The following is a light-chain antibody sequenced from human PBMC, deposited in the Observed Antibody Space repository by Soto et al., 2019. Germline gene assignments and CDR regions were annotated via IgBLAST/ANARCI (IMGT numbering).Light chain of an antibody. CDR2: EGT. Sequence: QSALTQPASVSGSPGQSLTISCTGTNSDVGSYNLVSWYQQHRDKAPKLIIYEGTTRPSGVSNRFSGSKSGNTASLTISGLQADDEANYYCCSHTGSTPGLFGGGTKLTLL. CDR3: CSHTGSTPGL. V-gene: IGLV2-23*01. J-gene: IGLJ3*02. CDR1: NSDVGSYNL.